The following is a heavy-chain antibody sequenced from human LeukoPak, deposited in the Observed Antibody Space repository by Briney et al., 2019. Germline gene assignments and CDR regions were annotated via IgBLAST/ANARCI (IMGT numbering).Heavy chain of an antibody. Sequence: SETLSLTCAVSGGSISSSNWWSWVRQPPGKGLEWIGEIYHSGSTNYNPSLKSRVTISVDKSKNRFSLKLSSVTAADTAVYYCARMTAVAGHFDYWGQGTLVTVSS. D-gene: IGHD6-19*01. J-gene: IGHJ4*02. CDR1: GGSISSSNW. CDR3: ARMTAVAGHFDY. V-gene: IGHV4-4*02. CDR2: IYHSGST.